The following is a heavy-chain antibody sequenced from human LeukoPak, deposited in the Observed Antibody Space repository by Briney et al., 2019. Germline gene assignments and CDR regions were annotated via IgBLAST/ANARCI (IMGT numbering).Heavy chain of an antibody. Sequence: PSETLSLTCTVSGGSISSGGYYWSWIRQPPGKGLEWIGYIYYSGSTNYNPSLKSRVTISVDTSKNQFSLKLSSVTAADTAVYYCAREPRPGRGWVVPAAISYYYYGMDVWGQGTTVTVSS. J-gene: IGHJ6*02. V-gene: IGHV4-61*08. D-gene: IGHD2-2*01. CDR2: IYYSGST. CDR3: AREPRPGRGWVVPAAISYYYYGMDV. CDR1: GGSISSGGYY.